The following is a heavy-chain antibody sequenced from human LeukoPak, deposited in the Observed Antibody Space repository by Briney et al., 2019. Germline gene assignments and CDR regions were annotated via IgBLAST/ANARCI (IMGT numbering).Heavy chain of an antibody. V-gene: IGHV4-34*01. Sequence: SETPSLTCAVYGGSFSGYYWSWIRQPPGKGLEWIGEINHSGSTNYNPSLKSRVTISVDTSKNQFSLKLSSVTAADTAVYYCARGDIYRCSSTSCYRGHRAFDYWGQGTLVTVSS. D-gene: IGHD2-2*02. CDR3: ARGDIYRCSSTSCYRGHRAFDY. CDR1: GGSFSGYY. J-gene: IGHJ4*02. CDR2: INHSGST.